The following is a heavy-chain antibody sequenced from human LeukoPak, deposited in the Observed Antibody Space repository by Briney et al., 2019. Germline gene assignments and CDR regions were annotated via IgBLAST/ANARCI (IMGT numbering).Heavy chain of an antibody. CDR2: ISGSGGST. D-gene: IGHD3-10*01. CDR3: AKALLWFGGAPGDAFDI. CDR1: GFTFSSYG. V-gene: IGHV3-23*01. J-gene: IGHJ3*02. Sequence: GGSLRLSCAASGFTFSSYGMSWVRQAPGKGLGWVSAISGSGGSTYYADSVKGRFTISRDNSKNTLYLQMNSLRAEDTAVYYCAKALLWFGGAPGDAFDIWGQGTMVTVSS.